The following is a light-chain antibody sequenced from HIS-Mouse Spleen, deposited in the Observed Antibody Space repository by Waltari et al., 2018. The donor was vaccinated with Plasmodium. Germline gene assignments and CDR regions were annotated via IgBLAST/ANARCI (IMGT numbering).Light chain of an antibody. J-gene: IGLJ2*01. CDR2: EGS. CDR1: SSYVGRYNL. CDR3: CSYAGSSTFVV. V-gene: IGLV2-23*03. Sequence: QSALTQPASVSGSPGQSITLSCTGTSSYVGRYNLVSWYQQHPGKAPKLMIYEGSKRPSGVSNRFSGSKSGNTASLTISGLQAEDEADYYCCSYAGSSTFVVFGGGTKLTVL.